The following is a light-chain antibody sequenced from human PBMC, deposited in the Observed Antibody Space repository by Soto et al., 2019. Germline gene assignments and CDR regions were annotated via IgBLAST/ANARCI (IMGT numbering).Light chain of an antibody. CDR1: QAMSTY. V-gene: IGKV1-9*01. J-gene: IGKJ4*01. CDR3: QQLNGYQLA. Sequence: DIQLTQSPSFLSAFVGDTVTITCRASQAMSTYLAWYQQKPGKVPKLLIRSASTLQSGVPPRFSGGGSGTEFTITIRTLQPDDSGIYYCQQLNGYQLAFGGGTNVEIK. CDR2: SAS.